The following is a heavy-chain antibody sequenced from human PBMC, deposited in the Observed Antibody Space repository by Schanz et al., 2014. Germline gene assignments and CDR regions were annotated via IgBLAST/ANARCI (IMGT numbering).Heavy chain of an antibody. V-gene: IGHV1-18*01. J-gene: IGHJ4*02. CDR3: ARDGVDAAAGGNY. Sequence: VHLVQSGAEVKKPGASVKVSCKASGYNITSNDVTWVRQATGQGLEWMGWISAYNGNTNYAQKLQGRVTMTTDTSTSTAYMELSSPRSEDTAVYYCARDGVDAAAGGNYWGQGTLVTVSS. CDR1: GYNITSND. D-gene: IGHD6-13*01. CDR2: ISAYNGNT.